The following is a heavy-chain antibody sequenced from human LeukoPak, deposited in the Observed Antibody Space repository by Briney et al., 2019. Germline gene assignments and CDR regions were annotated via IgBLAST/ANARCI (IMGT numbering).Heavy chain of an antibody. CDR1: GGSISGYY. Sequence: SETLSLTCTVSGGSISGYYWSWIRQPPGKGLEWIGYIYYSGSTNYNPSLKSRVTISVDTSKNQFSLKLSSVTAADTAVYYCASHPASDPGAFDPWGQGTLVTVSS. J-gene: IGHJ5*02. D-gene: IGHD4/OR15-4a*01. CDR3: ASHPASDPGAFDP. CDR2: IYYSGST. V-gene: IGHV4-59*01.